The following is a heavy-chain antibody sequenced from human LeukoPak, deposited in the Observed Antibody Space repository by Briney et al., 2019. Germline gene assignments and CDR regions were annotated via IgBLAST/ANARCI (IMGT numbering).Heavy chain of an antibody. CDR2: INPNSGGT. D-gene: IGHD3-3*01. J-gene: IGHJ4*02. V-gene: IGHV1-2*06. CDR1: GYTFTGYY. Sequence: ASVKVSCKASGYTFTGYYMHWVRQVPGQGLEWMGRINPNSGGTNYAQKFQGRVTMTRDTSISTAYMELSRLRSDDTAVYYCARTIFGTYYFDYWGQGTLVTVSS. CDR3: ARTIFGTYYFDY.